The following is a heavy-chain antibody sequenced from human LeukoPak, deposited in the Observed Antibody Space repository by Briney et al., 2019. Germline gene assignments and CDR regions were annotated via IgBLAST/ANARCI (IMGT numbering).Heavy chain of an antibody. Sequence: GGSLRLSCAASGFTVSSNYMSWVRQAPGKGLEWVSVIYSGGSTYYADSAKDRFTISRDNSKNTLYLQMNSLRAGDTAVYYCARDRAAAGNDAFDIWGQGTMVTVSS. CDR1: GFTVSSNY. CDR3: ARDRAAAGNDAFDI. V-gene: IGHV3-53*01. J-gene: IGHJ3*02. CDR2: IYSGGST. D-gene: IGHD6-13*01.